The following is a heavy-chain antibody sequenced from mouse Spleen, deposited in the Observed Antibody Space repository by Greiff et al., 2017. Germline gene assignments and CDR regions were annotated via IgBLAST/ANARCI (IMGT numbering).Heavy chain of an antibody. CDR2: IYPGDGDT. CDR1: GYAFSSSW. D-gene: IGHD2-4*01. CDR3: APIYYDFDY. Sequence: VQLQESGPELVKPGASVKISCKASGYAFSSSWMNWVKQRPGKGLEWIGRIYPGDGDTNYNGKFKGKATLTADKSSSTAYMQLSSLTSEDSAVYFCAPIYYDFDYWGQGTTLTVSS. V-gene: IGHV1-82*01. J-gene: IGHJ2*01.